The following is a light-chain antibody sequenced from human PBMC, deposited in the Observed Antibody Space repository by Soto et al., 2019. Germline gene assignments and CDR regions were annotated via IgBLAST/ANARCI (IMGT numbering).Light chain of an antibody. CDR2: GAS. Sequence: EIVMTQSPATLPASPGERATLSCRASQSVSSNLAWYQQKPGQDPXXLIYGASTRATGIPARFSGTGSGTDFPLTVRSMQSEDFAVYDCQHYNNWRTFGQGTKVDIK. CDR1: QSVSSN. CDR3: QHYNNWRT. V-gene: IGKV3-15*01. J-gene: IGKJ1*01.